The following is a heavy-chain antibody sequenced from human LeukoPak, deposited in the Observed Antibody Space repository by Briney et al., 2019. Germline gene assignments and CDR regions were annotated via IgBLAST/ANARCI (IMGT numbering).Heavy chain of an antibody. Sequence: SSETLSLTCTVSGGSISTHYWTWIRQPAGKGLEWIGRIYPSGSTNYNPSLKSRVTMSVDTSKNQFSLKMSSVTAADTAVYYCASGRGSRSQMVGYDAFDIWGQGTMVTVSS. CDR3: ASGRGSRSQMVGYDAFDI. CDR2: IYPSGST. CDR1: GGSISTHY. D-gene: IGHD3-10*01. V-gene: IGHV4-4*07. J-gene: IGHJ3*02.